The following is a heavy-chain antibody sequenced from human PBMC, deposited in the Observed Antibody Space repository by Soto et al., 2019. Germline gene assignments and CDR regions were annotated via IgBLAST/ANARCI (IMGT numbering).Heavy chain of an antibody. J-gene: IGHJ1*01. CDR3: ACTRIAVAGPGYFHH. V-gene: IGHV1-69*13. Sequence: VKVSCKASGGTFSSYAISWVRQAPGQGLEWMGGIIPIFGTANYAQKFQGRVTITADESTSTADMELSSLRSEDTAVYYCACTRIAVAGPGYFHHWDQRTLVTVS. D-gene: IGHD6-19*01. CDR1: GGTFSSYA. CDR2: IIPIFGTA.